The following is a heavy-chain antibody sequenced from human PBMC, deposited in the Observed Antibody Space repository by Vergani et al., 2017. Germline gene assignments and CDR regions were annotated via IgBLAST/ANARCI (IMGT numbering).Heavy chain of an antibody. Sequence: QVQLQESGPGLVKPSETLSLTCSVSGNSISSDYYWGWIRQPPGKGLEWIGTINHSGGTYYNPSLKSRVTISVDTSKNQFSLKLTSVTAADTAVYYCARDPMVREVIGGFDIWDLGTMVTVSS. CDR2: INHSGGT. CDR3: ARDPMVREVIGGFDI. D-gene: IGHD3-10*01. V-gene: IGHV4-38-2*02. CDR1: GNSISSDYY. J-gene: IGHJ3*02.